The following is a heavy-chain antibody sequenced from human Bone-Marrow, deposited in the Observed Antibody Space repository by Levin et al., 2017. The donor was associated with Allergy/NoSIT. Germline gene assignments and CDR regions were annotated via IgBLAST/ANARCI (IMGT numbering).Heavy chain of an antibody. V-gene: IGHV3-74*01. D-gene: IGHD2-2*01. CDR2: INSDGSAT. J-gene: IGHJ4*02. CDR3: ARTPLRIVVVPAATPHFDY. Sequence: QPGGSLRLSCAASGFTFSSYWMHWVRQAPGKGLVWVSRINSDGSATSYADSVKGRFTISRDNAKNTLYLQMNSLRAEDTAVYYCARTPLRIVVVPAATPHFDYWGEGTLVTVSS. CDR1: GFTFSSYW.